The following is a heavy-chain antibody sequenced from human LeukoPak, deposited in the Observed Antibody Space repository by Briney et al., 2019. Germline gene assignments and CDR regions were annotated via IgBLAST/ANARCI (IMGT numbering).Heavy chain of an antibody. V-gene: IGHV3-30*04. CDR1: GFIFSNYA. CDR3: AGESFDI. J-gene: IGHJ3*02. Sequence: GGPLRLSCAASGFIFSNYAMDWVRQAPGKGLEWVAVISKDGSMKYYADSVKGRFTVSRDNSNNTVYLQMNSLKTEDTAVYYCAGESFDIWGQGTMVTVSS. CDR2: ISKDGSMK.